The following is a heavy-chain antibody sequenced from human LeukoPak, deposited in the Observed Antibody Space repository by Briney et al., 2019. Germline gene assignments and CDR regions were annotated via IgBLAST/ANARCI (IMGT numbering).Heavy chain of an antibody. CDR1: GFTFSSYA. Sequence: PGGSLRLSCAASGFTFSSYAMSWVRQAPGKGLEWVSAISGSGGSTYYADSVKGRFTISRDNSKNTLYLQMNNLRAEDTAVYYCAKDQVDIVATSDAFDIWGQGTMVTVSS. D-gene: IGHD5-12*01. CDR3: AKDQVDIVATSDAFDI. CDR2: ISGSGGST. J-gene: IGHJ3*02. V-gene: IGHV3-23*01.